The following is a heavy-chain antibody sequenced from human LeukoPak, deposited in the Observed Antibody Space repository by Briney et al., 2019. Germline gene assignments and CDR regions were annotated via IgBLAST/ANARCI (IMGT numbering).Heavy chain of an antibody. CDR1: GYTLSNYY. V-gene: IGHV1-2*02. J-gene: IGHJ4*02. CDR2: INPNSGDT. D-gene: IGHD5-18*01. Sequence: ASVKVSCKASGYTLSNYYLHWVRQAPGQGLEWMGWINPNSGDTNYAQKFQGRVTMTRDTSISTAYMELSRLKSDDTAVYYCARIYSFGYYFNYWGQGTLVTVSS. CDR3: ARIYSFGYYFNY.